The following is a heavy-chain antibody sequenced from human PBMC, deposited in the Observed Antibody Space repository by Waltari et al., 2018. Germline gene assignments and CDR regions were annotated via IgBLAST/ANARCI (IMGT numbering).Heavy chain of an antibody. CDR1: GGTVSSSA. Sequence: QVQLVQSGAEVKKPGSSVKVSCKASGGTVSSSAISWVRQAPGQGLEWMGGIIPIFGTANYAQKFQGRVTITADESTSTAYMELSSLRSEDTAVYYCARLYSSRENYFDYWGQGTLVTVSS. J-gene: IGHJ4*02. D-gene: IGHD6-13*01. CDR2: IIPIFGTA. CDR3: ARLYSSRENYFDY. V-gene: IGHV1-69*12.